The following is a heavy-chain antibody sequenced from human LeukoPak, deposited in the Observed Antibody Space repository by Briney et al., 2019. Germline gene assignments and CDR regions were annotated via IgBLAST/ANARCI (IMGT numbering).Heavy chain of an antibody. CDR2: ISAYNGNT. CDR3: ARVNGDNLRLRELSLYWFDP. V-gene: IGHV1-18*01. D-gene: IGHD3-16*02. J-gene: IGHJ5*02. CDR1: GYTFTSYG. Sequence: GASVKVSCKASGYTFTSYGISWVRQAPGQGLEWMGWISAYNGNTNYAQKLQGRVTMTTDTSTSTAYMELRSLRSDDTAVYYCARVNGDNLRLRELSLYWFDPWGQGTLVTVSS.